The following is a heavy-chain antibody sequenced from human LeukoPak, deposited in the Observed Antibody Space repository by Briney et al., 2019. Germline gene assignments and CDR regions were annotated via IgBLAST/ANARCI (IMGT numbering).Heavy chain of an antibody. CDR2: ISGSGGST. CDR3: ARDLNQWSIQFDS. CDR1: GFTFSSYA. J-gene: IGHJ5*01. Sequence: PGGSLRLSCAASGFTFSSYAMSWVRQAPGKGLEWVSAISGSGGSTYYADSVKGRFTVSRDTYKNTVDLQIDSLRAEDTAAYFCARDLNQWSIQFDSWGQGTLVTVAS. V-gene: IGHV3-23*01. D-gene: IGHD2-15*01.